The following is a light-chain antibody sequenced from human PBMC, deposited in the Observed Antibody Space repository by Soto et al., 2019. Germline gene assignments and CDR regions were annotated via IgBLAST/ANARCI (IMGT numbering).Light chain of an antibody. CDR1: SSDVGGYNY. CDR3: CSYAGSYSWV. Sequence: ALTQPRSVSGSPGQSVTISCTGTSSDVGGYNYVSWYQQHPGKAPKLMIYDVTKRPSGVPDRLSGSKSGNTASLTISGLQAEDEADYYCCSYAGSYSWVFGGGTKLTVL. V-gene: IGLV2-11*01. J-gene: IGLJ3*02. CDR2: DVT.